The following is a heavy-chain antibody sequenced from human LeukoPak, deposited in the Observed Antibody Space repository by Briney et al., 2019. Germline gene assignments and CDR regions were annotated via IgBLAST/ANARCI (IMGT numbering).Heavy chain of an antibody. CDR3: ATDKPVRYWDWLSSY. V-gene: IGHV4-61*02. CDR1: GGSISSGSYY. J-gene: IGHJ4*02. D-gene: IGHD3-9*01. CDR2: IYTSGST. Sequence: SQTLSLTCTVFGGSISSGSYYWSWIRQPAGKGLEWIGRIYTSGSTNYNPSLKSRATISVDTSKNQFSLKLSYATAADTAVYYRATDKPVRYWDWLSSYWGEGTLVSVSS.